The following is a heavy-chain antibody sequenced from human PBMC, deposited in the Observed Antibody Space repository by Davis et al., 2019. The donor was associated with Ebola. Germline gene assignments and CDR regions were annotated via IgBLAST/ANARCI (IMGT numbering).Heavy chain of an antibody. Sequence: AASVKVSCKASGYTFTNYGISWVRQAPGQGLEWMGWISAYNGNTNYAQKLQGRVTMTTDTSTSTAYMELRSLRSDDTAVYYCARSTNVGSSWYGGDYYYYGMDVWGQGTTVTVSS. J-gene: IGHJ6*02. CDR2: ISAYNGNT. D-gene: IGHD6-13*01. CDR3: ARSTNVGSSWYGGDYYYYGMDV. CDR1: GYTFTNYG. V-gene: IGHV1-18*01.